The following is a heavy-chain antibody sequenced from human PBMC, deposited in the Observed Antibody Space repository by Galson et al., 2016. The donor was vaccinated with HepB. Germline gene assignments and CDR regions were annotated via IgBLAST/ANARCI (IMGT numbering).Heavy chain of an antibody. V-gene: IGHV1-18*04. CDR1: SYTFTTYG. CDR3: ARSIVGATYYFDY. D-gene: IGHD1-26*01. CDR2: ISAYNGDT. Sequence: SVKVSCKASSYTFTTYGFSWVRQAPGQGLEWMGWISAYNGDTNYAQRLQDRVTMTTDTSTSTAYMELRSLRSDDTAVYYCARSIVGATYYFDYWGQGTLVTVSS. J-gene: IGHJ4*02.